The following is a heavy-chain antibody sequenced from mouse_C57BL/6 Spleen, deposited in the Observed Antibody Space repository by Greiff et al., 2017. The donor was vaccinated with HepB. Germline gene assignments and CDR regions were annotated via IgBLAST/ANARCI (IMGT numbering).Heavy chain of an antibody. CDR2: IYPGDGDT. V-gene: IGHV1-82*01. D-gene: IGHD2-5*01. CDR1: GYAFSSSW. Sequence: VQLQQSGPELVKPGASVKISCKASGYAFSSSWMNWVKQRPGKGLEWIGRIYPGDGDTNYNGKFKGKATLTADKSSSTAYMQLSSLTSEDSAVYFCARSSNLAWFAYWGQGTLVTVSA. CDR3: ARSSNLAWFAY. J-gene: IGHJ3*01.